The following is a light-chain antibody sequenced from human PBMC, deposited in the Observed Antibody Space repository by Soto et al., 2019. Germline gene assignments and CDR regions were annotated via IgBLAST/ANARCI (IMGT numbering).Light chain of an antibody. CDR3: CTDAGTYKV. V-gene: IGLV2-11*01. CDR1: SSDVGAYNY. J-gene: IGLJ1*01. CDR2: HVS. Sequence: QSALTQPRSVSGSPGQSVTISCTGTSSDVGAYNYVSWYQQHPGKAPKLMIYHVSKRPSGVPDRFSGSKSGNAASLTISVLQAEDEADYYCCTDAGTYKVFGTGTKLTVL.